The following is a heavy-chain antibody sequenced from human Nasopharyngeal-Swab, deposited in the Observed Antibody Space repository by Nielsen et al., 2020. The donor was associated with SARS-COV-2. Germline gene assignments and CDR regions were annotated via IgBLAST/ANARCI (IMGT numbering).Heavy chain of an antibody. Sequence: GGSLRLSCAASGFTFSSYAMSWVRQAPGKGLEWVSAISGSGGSTYYAGSVKGRFTISRDNSKNTLYLQMNSLRAEDTAVYYCAKDGLGDYSVNWFDPWGQGTLVTVSS. V-gene: IGHV3-23*01. J-gene: IGHJ5*02. CDR2: ISGSGGST. D-gene: IGHD4-11*01. CDR3: AKDGLGDYSVNWFDP. CDR1: GFTFSSYA.